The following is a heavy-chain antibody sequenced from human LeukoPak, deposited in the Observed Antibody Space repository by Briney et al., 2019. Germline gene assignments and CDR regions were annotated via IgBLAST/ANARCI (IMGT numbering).Heavy chain of an antibody. Sequence: GGSLRLSCAASGFTFSSYWMSWVRQAPGKGLEWVANIKQDGSEKYYVDSVKGRFTISRDNAKNSLYLQMNSLRAEDTAVYYCARAMVRGVKIFDYWGQGTQVTVSS. CDR3: ARAMVRGVKIFDY. V-gene: IGHV3-7*01. D-gene: IGHD3-10*01. CDR2: IKQDGSEK. CDR1: GFTFSSYW. J-gene: IGHJ4*02.